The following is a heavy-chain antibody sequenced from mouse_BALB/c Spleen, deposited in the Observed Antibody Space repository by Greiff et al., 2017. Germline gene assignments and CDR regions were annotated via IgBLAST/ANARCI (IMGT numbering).Heavy chain of an antibody. CDR2: ISYDGSN. V-gene: IGHV3-6*02. D-gene: IGHD2-3*01. CDR1: GYSITSGYY. J-gene: IGHJ3*01. Sequence: EVKLMESGPGLVKPSQSLSLTCSVTGYSITSGYYWYWIRQFPGNILEWMGYISYDGSNNYNPSLKNRISITRDTSKNQFFLKLNSVTTEDTATYYCARDGYSAWFAYWGQGTLVTVSA. CDR3: ARDGYSAWFAY.